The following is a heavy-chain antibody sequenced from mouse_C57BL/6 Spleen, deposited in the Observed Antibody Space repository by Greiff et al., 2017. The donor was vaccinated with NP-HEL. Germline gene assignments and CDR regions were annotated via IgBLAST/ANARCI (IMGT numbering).Heavy chain of an antibody. Sequence: QVQLQQPGTELVKPGASVKLSCKASGYTFTSYWMHWVKQRPGQGLEWIGNINPSNGGTNYNEKFKSKATLTVDTSSSTAYMQLSSLTSEDSAVYYCARSTTVVAPYAMDDWGQGTSVTVSS. CDR3: ARSTTVVAPYAMDD. V-gene: IGHV1-53*01. CDR1: GYTFTSYW. CDR2: INPSNGGT. J-gene: IGHJ4*01. D-gene: IGHD1-1*01.